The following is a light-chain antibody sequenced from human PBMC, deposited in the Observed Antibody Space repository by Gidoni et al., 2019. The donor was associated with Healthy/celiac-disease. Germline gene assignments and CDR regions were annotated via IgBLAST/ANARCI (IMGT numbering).Light chain of an antibody. Sequence: DSVMTQSPDSLAVSLGERATINCKSSQSVLYSSNNKNYLAWYQQKPGQPPTLLIYWASTRESGVPDRFSGSGSGTDFTLTISSLQAEDVAVYYCQQYYSTPFTFGPGTKVEIK. CDR2: WAS. CDR3: QQYYSTPFT. V-gene: IGKV4-1*01. J-gene: IGKJ3*01. CDR1: QSVLYSSNNKNY.